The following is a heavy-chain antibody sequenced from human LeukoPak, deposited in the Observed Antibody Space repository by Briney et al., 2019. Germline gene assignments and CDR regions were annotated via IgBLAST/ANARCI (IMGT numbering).Heavy chain of an antibody. J-gene: IGHJ4*02. V-gene: IGHV3-66*01. CDR2: TYSDGKT. CDR1: GLIVSSNY. CDR3: ACSGPYSNGGVMTDY. D-gene: IGHD6-19*01. Sequence: GGSLRLSCAASGLIVSSNYMSWVRQAPGKGLEWVSITYSDGKTNYADSVKGRFTISRDNSKNTLSLQMNSLRAEDTAVYYCACSGPYSNGGVMTDYGGQGTLVTVS.